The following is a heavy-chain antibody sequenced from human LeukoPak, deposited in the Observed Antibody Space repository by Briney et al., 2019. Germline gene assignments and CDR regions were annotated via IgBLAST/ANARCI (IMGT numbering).Heavy chain of an antibody. CDR3: ARGWGYFDY. D-gene: IGHD3-16*01. Sequence: GGSLRLSCAASRFTFNAYSMNWVRQAPGKGLEWVSYIGGSGTTIYYADSVKGRLTIARDNAKNSLYLQMNSLRAEDTAVYYCARGWGYFDYWGQGTLVTVSS. V-gene: IGHV3-48*04. J-gene: IGHJ4*02. CDR1: RFTFNAYS. CDR2: IGGSGTTI.